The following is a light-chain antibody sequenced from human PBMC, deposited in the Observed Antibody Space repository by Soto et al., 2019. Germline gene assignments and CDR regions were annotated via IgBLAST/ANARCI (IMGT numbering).Light chain of an antibody. Sequence: DIQMTQSPSTLSASVGDRVTITCRASHTIGNWLAWYQQKFGKAPKLLIYDASTLKSGVPSRFSGRGSGTEFTLTISSLQPDDFASYFCQQHDSSSPYSFGQGTKVEIK. CDR3: QQHDSSSPYS. CDR2: DAS. V-gene: IGKV1-5*01. J-gene: IGKJ2*03. CDR1: HTIGNW.